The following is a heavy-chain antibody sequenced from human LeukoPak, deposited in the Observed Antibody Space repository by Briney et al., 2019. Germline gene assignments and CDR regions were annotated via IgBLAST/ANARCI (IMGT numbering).Heavy chain of an antibody. CDR2: IYYSGST. CDR3: ARDSNDSSGYIYYYYGMDV. D-gene: IGHD3-22*01. Sequence: PSETLSLTCTVSGGSISSGDYYWSWIRQPPGKGLEWIGYIYYSGSTYYNPAVKSQLTLSVDTSKTQFSLKLRSVTAADTAVYYCARDSNDSSGYIYYYYGMDVWGQGNTVTVSS. V-gene: IGHV4-30-4*01. J-gene: IGHJ6*02. CDR1: GGSISSGDYY.